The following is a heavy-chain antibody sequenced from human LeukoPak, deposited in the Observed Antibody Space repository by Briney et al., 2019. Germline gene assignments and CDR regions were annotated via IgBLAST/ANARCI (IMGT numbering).Heavy chain of an antibody. CDR2: ISSSSSYI. J-gene: IGHJ4*02. V-gene: IGHV3-21*01. CDR3: ARDSYPVVTATKLFDY. D-gene: IGHD2-21*02. Sequence: PGGSLRLSCAASGFTFSSYSMNWVRQAPGKGLEWVSSISSSSSYIYYADSVKGRFTISRDNAKNSLYLQMNSLRAEDTAVYYCARDSYPVVTATKLFDYWGQGTLVTVSS. CDR1: GFTFSSYS.